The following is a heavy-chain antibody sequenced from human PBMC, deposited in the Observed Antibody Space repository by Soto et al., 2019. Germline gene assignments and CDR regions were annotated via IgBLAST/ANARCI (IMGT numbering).Heavy chain of an antibody. J-gene: IGHJ6*02. Sequence: SVNVSCKASGFTFTSSAVPWVRQGRGQSREGIGLIVVGSGNTNYAQKFQERVTITRDMSTSTAYMELSSLRSEDTAVYYCAADRHGMDVWGQGTTVTVSS. CDR1: GFTFTSSA. CDR2: IVVGSGNT. CDR3: AADRHGMDV. V-gene: IGHV1-58*01.